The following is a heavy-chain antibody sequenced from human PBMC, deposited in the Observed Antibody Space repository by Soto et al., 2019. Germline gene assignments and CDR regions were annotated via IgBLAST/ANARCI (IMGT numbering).Heavy chain of an antibody. CDR1: GGTFSSYA. J-gene: IGHJ3*02. CDR3: ARDTGYDHDAFDI. Sequence: GASVKVSCKASGGTFSSYAISWVRQAPGQGLEWMGIINPTGTMTKYSERFQGRLTMTRDTSTSTDYMELSTLTSEDTAVYFCARDTGYDHDAFDIWGQGTMVTVSS. CDR2: INPTGTMT. V-gene: IGHV1-46*01. D-gene: IGHD5-12*01.